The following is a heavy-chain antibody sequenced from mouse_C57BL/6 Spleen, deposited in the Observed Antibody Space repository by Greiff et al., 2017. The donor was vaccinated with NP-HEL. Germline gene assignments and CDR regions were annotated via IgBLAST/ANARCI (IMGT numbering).Heavy chain of an antibody. V-gene: IGHV1-42*01. J-gene: IGHJ2*01. Sequence: VQLQQSGPELVKPGASVKISCKASGYSFTGYYMNWVKQSPEKSLEWIGEINPSTGGTTYNQKFKAKATLTVDKSSSTAYMQLKSLTSEDSAVYYCARRGDVEYCVQWRKGNTHTVSS. CDR3: ARRGDVEYCVQ. D-gene: IGHD5-2*01. CDR2: INPSTGGT. CDR1: GYSFTGYY.